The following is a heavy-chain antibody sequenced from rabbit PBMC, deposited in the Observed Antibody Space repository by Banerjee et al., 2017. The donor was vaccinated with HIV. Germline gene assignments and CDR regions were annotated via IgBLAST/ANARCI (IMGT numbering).Heavy chain of an antibody. J-gene: IGHJ6*01. D-gene: IGHD8-1*01. Sequence: QSLEESGGDLVKPGASLTLTCTASGVSFSISSYLCWVRQAPGKGLEWIACIDSGSSGFTYFATWATGRFTCSKTSSTTVTLQMTSLTVADTATYFCARDTGSSFSSYGMDLWGQGTLVTVS. V-gene: IGHV1S40*01. CDR3: ARDTGSSFSSYGMDL. CDR1: GVSFSISSY. CDR2: IDSGSSGFT.